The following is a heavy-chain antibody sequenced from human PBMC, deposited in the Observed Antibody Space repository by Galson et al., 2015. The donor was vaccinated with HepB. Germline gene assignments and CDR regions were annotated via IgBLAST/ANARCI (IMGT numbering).Heavy chain of an antibody. D-gene: IGHD3-3*01. CDR1: GYTFTGYY. Sequence: SVKVSCKASGYTFTGYYMHWVRQAPGQGLEWMGWINPNSGGTNYARKFQGRVTTTRDTSISTAYMELSRLRSDDTAVYYCASHDFWSGYYDYYYYYYMDVWGKGTTVTVSS. CDR2: INPNSGGT. CDR3: ASHDFWSGYYDYYYYYYMDV. V-gene: IGHV1-2*02. J-gene: IGHJ6*03.